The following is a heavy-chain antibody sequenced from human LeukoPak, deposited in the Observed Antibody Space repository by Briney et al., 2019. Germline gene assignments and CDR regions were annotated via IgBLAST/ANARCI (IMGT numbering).Heavy chain of an antibody. CDR3: ARAKYYDFWSGPSDY. J-gene: IGHJ4*02. D-gene: IGHD3-3*01. CDR1: GFTFSSYE. V-gene: IGHV3-48*03. Sequence: HPGGSLRLSCAASGFTFSSYEMNWVRQAPGKGLEWVSYISSSGSTIYYADSVKGRFTISRDNAKNSLYLQMNSPRAEDTAVYYCARAKYYDFWSGPSDYWGQGTLVTVSS. CDR2: ISSSGSTI.